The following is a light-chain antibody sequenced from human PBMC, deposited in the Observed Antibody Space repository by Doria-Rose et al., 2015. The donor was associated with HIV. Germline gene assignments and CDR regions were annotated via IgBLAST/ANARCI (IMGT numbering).Light chain of an antibody. V-gene: IGKV4-1*01. CDR3: QQYYGTPS. CDR1: QSLLYTSKNY. Sequence: DIQVTQSPESLGMSLGERATLNCKSNQSLLYTSKNYLAWYQQKPGRPPKLLIYWASTRQSGVPARFSGSGSGTDFTLTISSLEAEDVAVYYCQQYYGTPSFGSGTTVDIK. J-gene: IGKJ3*01. CDR2: WAS.